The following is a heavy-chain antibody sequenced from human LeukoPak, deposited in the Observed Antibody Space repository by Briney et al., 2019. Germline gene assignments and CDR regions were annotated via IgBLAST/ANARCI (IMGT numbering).Heavy chain of an antibody. Sequence: SETLSLTCTVSGGSISSSGYYWGWIRQSPGEGLEWIGNIYYSGITYYNPSLKSRVTISVDTSKSQFSLKLSSVTAADTAVYYCARCAGTPAYYYFYYYMDVWGKGTTVTVSS. CDR1: GGSISSSGYY. CDR3: ARCAGTPAYYYFYYYMDV. J-gene: IGHJ6*03. D-gene: IGHD1/OR15-1a*01. CDR2: IYYSGIT. V-gene: IGHV4-39*01.